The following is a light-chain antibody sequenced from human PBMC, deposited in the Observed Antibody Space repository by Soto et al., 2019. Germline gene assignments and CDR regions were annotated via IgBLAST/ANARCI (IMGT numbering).Light chain of an antibody. Sequence: EIVMTQSPATLSVSPGERATLSCRASQSVSRNLAWYQQKPGQAPRLLIYAASTRATGIPARFSGSGSGTEFTLTISSLQSEDFAVYYCQQYYNWPPYTFGQGTKLEIK. V-gene: IGKV3-15*01. CDR3: QQYYNWPPYT. CDR2: AAS. J-gene: IGKJ2*01. CDR1: QSVSRN.